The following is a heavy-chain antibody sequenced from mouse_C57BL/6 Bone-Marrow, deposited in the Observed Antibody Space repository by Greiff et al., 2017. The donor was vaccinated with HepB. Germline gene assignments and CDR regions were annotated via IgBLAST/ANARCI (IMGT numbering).Heavy chain of an antibody. CDR2: IDPEDGET. Sequence: VQLQQPGAELVKPGASVKLSCKASGYTFTSYWMHWVKQRTEQGLEWIGRIDPEDGETKYAPKFQGKATITADTSSNTAYLQLSSLTSEDTAVYYCARDGSSPYYFDYWGQGTTLTVSS. V-gene: IGHV14-2*01. CDR3: ARDGSSPYYFDY. D-gene: IGHD1-1*01. CDR1: GYTFTSYW. J-gene: IGHJ2*01.